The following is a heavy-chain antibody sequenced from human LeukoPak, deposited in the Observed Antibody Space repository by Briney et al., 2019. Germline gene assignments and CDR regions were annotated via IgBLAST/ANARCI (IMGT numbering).Heavy chain of an antibody. V-gene: IGHV4-34*01. CDR1: GGSFSGYY. J-gene: IGHJ5*02. CDR2: INHSGST. CDR3: ARRKGIAAARWFDP. Sequence: PSETLSLTCAVYGGSFSGYYWSWIRQPPGKGLEWIGEINHSGSTNYNPSLKSRVTISVDTSKNQFSLKLSSVTAADTAVYYCARRKGIAAARWFDPWGQGTLITVSS. D-gene: IGHD6-13*01.